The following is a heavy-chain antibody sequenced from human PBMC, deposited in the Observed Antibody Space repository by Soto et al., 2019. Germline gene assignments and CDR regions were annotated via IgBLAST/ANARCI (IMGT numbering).Heavy chain of an antibody. CDR2: IHFSGTT. V-gene: IGHV4-59*08. CDR1: GGSISGYY. J-gene: IGHJ6*02. Sequence: QVQLQESGPGLVEPSETLSLTCTVSGGSISGYYGSWIRQPPGKGLEWMGFIHFSGTTNYNPSLKSRLIISVDTSKNQFSLRLNSVTAADTAVYYCARHAPRGDSGKAMHVWGQGTRVTVSS. D-gene: IGHD3-10*01. CDR3: ARHAPRGDSGKAMHV.